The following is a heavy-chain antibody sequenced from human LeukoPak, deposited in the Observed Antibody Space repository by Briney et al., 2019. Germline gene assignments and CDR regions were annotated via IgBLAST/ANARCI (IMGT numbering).Heavy chain of an antibody. CDR3: AKDLLYSDVWGSYRPNPLDY. J-gene: IGHJ4*02. CDR1: GFTFSSYG. CDR2: ISYDGSNK. V-gene: IGHV3-30*18. D-gene: IGHD3-16*02. Sequence: GGSLRLSCAASGFTFSSYGMHWARQAPGKGLEWVAVISYDGSNKYYADSVKGRFTISRDNSKNTLYLQMNSLRAEDTAVYYCAKDLLYSDVWGSYRPNPLDYWGQGTLVTVSS.